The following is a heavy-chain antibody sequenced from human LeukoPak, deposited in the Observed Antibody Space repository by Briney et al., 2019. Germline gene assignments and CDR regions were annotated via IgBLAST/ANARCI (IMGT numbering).Heavy chain of an antibody. D-gene: IGHD1-26*01. V-gene: IGHV4-34*01. CDR3: VRHSTIKAADY. CDR1: GGSFSGYY. CDR2: INHSGST. J-gene: IGHJ4*02. Sequence: NPSETLSLTCVVYGGSFSGYYWNWIPQPPGKGLEWIGEINHSGSTNYNPSLKSRVTISVDTSMHQFSLRLSSVTAADTAVYYCVRHSTIKAADYWGQGTLVTVSS.